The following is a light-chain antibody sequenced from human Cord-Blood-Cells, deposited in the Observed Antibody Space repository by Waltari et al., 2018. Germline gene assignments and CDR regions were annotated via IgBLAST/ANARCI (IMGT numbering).Light chain of an antibody. CDR2: GAS. CDR3: QQYGSSPRYT. CDR1: QSVSSSY. J-gene: IGKJ2*01. V-gene: IGKV3-20*01. Sequence: IVLTQSPGTLSFSPGERATLPCRASQSVSSSYLAWYQQKPGQAPRLLIYGASSRATGIPYRFSGSGSGTDFTLTISRLEPEDFAVYYCQQYGSSPRYTFGQGTKLEIK.